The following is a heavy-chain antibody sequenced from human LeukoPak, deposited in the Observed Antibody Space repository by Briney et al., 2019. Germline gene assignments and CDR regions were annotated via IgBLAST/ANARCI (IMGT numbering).Heavy chain of an antibody. CDR3: ARDGVVPAAMGRSWFDP. CDR2: IYTSGST. D-gene: IGHD2-2*01. Sequence: SETLSLTCTVSGSISSYYWSWIRQPAGKGLEWIGRIYTSGSTNYNPSLKSRVTMSVDTSKNQFSLKLSSVTAADTAVYYCARDGVVPAAMGRSWFDPWGQGTLVTVSS. J-gene: IGHJ5*02. V-gene: IGHV4-4*07. CDR1: GSISSYY.